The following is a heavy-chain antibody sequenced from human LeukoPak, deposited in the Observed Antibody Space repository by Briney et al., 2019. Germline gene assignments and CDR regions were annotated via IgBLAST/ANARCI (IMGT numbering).Heavy chain of an antibody. CDR1: GFTVSSNY. D-gene: IGHD3-22*01. Sequence: GGSLRLSCAASGFTVSSNYMSWVPQAPGNGLEWVSVIYGGGSTYYADSVKGRFSISRDTSKNAVYLQMNSLRAEDTAVYYCARAQFYHDSSTYGPDYWGQGTLVTVSS. V-gene: IGHV3-53*01. CDR3: ARAQFYHDSSTYGPDY. J-gene: IGHJ4*02. CDR2: IYGGGST.